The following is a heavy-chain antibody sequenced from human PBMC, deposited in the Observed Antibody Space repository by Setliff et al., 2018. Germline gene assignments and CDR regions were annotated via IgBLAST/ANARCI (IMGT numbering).Heavy chain of an antibody. D-gene: IGHD3-22*01. Sequence: LSLTCTVSGGSISTYYWSWIRQTPVKGLEWIGHVYYSGTTNYNPLFKSRVTISVDRPKNQFSLKLSSVTAADTGVYYCARDSALHSYHYDSSGYLDYWGQGALVTVSS. CDR3: ARDSALHSYHYDSSGYLDY. V-gene: IGHV4-59*01. J-gene: IGHJ4*02. CDR2: VYYSGTT. CDR1: GGSISTYY.